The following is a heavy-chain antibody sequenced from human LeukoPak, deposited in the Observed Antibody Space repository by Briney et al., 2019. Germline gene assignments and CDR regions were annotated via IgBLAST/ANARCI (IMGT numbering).Heavy chain of an antibody. CDR2: ISGSGDRA. D-gene: IGHD4-17*01. J-gene: IGHJ4*02. V-gene: IGHV3-23*01. CDR3: AKGHGDWKGNYFDY. Sequence: GGSLRLSCVASGFTFSNYGMTWVCQSPAKGLEWVSGISGSGDRANYADSLKGRFTISRDNSKRTVYLQMDSLRADDTAVYYCAKGHGDWKGNYFDYWGQGTLVTVSS. CDR1: GFTFSNYG.